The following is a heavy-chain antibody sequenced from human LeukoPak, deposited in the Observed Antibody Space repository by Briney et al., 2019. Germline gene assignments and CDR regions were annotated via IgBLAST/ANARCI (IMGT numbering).Heavy chain of an antibody. CDR1: GFTFSNNW. CDR2: IKGDGSST. Sequence: GGSLRLSCATSGFTFSNNWMHWVRQAPGKGLVWVSRIKGDGSSTSYADSVKGRFTISRDNAKNTLFLQMNSLRAEDTAVYYCVGDGVGAPPFDYWGQGALVIVSS. CDR3: VGDGVGAPPFDY. D-gene: IGHD1-26*01. J-gene: IGHJ4*02. V-gene: IGHV3-74*01.